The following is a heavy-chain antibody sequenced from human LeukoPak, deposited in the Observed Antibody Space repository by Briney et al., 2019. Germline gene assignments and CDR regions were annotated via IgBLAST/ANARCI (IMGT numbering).Heavy chain of an antibody. D-gene: IGHD1-26*01. V-gene: IGHV4-34*01. CDR3: ASSRGSYGNYFDY. CDR2: INHSGST. Sequence: KPSETLSLTCAVYGGSFSGYYWSWIRQPPGKGLEWIGEINHSGSTNYNPSLKSRVTISVDTSKNQFSLKLSSVTAADTAVYYCASSRGSYGNYFDYWGQGTLVTVSS. CDR1: GGSFSGYY. J-gene: IGHJ4*02.